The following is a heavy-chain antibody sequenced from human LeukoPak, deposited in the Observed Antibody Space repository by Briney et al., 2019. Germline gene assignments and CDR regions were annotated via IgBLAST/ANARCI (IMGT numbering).Heavy chain of an antibody. CDR2: ITGSGDDT. Sequence: GGSLRLSCAASGFTFNSYAMSWVRQAPGKVLEWVSAITGSGDDTYHADSVKGRFTISRDNSKNTLYLQMYSLRAEEKAVYYCAKGSRNSRPYYFDFWGQGTLVTVSS. J-gene: IGHJ4*02. D-gene: IGHD1-14*01. CDR1: GFTFNSYA. V-gene: IGHV3-23*01. CDR3: AKGSRNSRPYYFDF.